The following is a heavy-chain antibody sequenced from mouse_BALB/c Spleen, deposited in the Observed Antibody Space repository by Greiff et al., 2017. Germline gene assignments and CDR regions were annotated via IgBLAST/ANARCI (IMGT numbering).Heavy chain of an antibody. CDR1: GYTFTSYY. D-gene: IGHD1-2*01. CDR2: IYPGNVNT. Sequence: QVQLQQSGPELVKPGASVRISCKASGYTFTSYYIHWVKQRPGQGLEWIGWIYPGNVNTKYNEKFKGKATLTADKSSSTAYMQLSSLTSEDSAVYFCARAITTEYYFDYWGQGTTLTVSS. V-gene: IGHV1S56*01. J-gene: IGHJ2*01. CDR3: ARAITTEYYFDY.